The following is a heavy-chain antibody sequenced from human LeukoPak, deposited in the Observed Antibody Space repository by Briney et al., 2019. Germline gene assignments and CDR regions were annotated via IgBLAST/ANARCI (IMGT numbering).Heavy chain of an antibody. Sequence: PGGSLRLSCTASGFTFGDYAMSWVRQPPGKGLEWVGFIRTKAYGGTKEYGATVKGRFTISRDDSKSIAYLQMNSLKTEGTAVYYCIGYSSGWYPFGFDYWGQGTLVTVSS. CDR2: IRTKAYGGTK. CDR1: GFTFGDYA. D-gene: IGHD6-19*01. J-gene: IGHJ4*02. CDR3: IGYSSGWYPFGFDY. V-gene: IGHV3-49*04.